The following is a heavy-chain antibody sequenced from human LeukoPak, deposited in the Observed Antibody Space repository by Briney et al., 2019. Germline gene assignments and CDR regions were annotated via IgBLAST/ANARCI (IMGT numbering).Heavy chain of an antibody. V-gene: IGHV4-34*01. J-gene: IGHJ4*02. CDR1: GGSFSGYY. CDR3: ARLDYGDYVVDY. CDR2: INHSGST. D-gene: IGHD4-17*01. Sequence: SETLSLTCAVYGGSFSGYYWSWIRQPPGKGLEWIGEINHSGSTNYNPSLKSRVTIPVDTSKNQFSLKLSSVTAADTAVYYCARLDYGDYVVDYWGQGTLVTVSS.